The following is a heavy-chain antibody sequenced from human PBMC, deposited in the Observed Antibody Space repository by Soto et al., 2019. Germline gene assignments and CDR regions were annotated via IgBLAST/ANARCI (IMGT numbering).Heavy chain of an antibody. D-gene: IGHD3-22*01. J-gene: IGHJ5*02. V-gene: IGHV1-18*01. CDR2: ISAYNGNT. CDR3: ARDSYYDTPGGFDP. CDR1: GYTFTSYG. Sequence: ASVKVSCKASGYTFTSYGISWVRQAPGQGLEWMGWISAYNGNTNYAQKLQGRVTMTADTSTSTAYMELSSLRSEDTAVYYCARDSYYDTPGGFDPWGQGTLVTVSS.